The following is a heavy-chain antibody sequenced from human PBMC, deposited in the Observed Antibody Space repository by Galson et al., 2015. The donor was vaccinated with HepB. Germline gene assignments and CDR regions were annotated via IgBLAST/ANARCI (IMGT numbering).Heavy chain of an antibody. CDR3: ARDNESYYDSSGQRHFAAFDI. Sequence: TLSLTCTVSGGSISSYYWSWIRQPPGKGLEWIGYIYYSGSTNYNPSLKSRVTISVDTSKNQFSLKLSSVTAADTAVYYCARDNESYYDSSGQRHFAAFDIWGQGTMVTVSS. D-gene: IGHD3-22*01. J-gene: IGHJ3*02. CDR2: IYYSGST. CDR1: GGSISSYY. V-gene: IGHV4-59*01.